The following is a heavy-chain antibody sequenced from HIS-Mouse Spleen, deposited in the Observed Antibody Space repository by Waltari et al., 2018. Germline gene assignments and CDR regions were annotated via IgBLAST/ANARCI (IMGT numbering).Heavy chain of an antibody. V-gene: IGHV1-2*02. CDR3: ARHIVVVGTHYYYGMDV. CDR2: INPNSGGT. D-gene: IGHD2-21*01. CDR1: GYTFPDYY. Sequence: QVQLVQSGAEVKKPGASVKVSGKASGYTFPDYYLHWVLQAPGQGLEWMGWINPNSGGTNYAQKFQGRVTMTRDTSISTAYMELSRLRSDDTAVYYCARHIVVVGTHYYYGMDVWGQGTTVTVSS. J-gene: IGHJ6*02.